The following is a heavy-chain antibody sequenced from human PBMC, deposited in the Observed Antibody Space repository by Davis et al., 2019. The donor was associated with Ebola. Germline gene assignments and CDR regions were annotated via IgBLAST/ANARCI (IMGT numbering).Heavy chain of an antibody. V-gene: IGHV3-33*01. CDR3: ARGQVYDFWSGYYAYYYGMDV. CDR1: GVTFSSYG. CDR2: TRYDGSNK. Sequence: PGGSLRLSCAASGVTFSSYGMNWVRQAPGKGLEWEAVTRYDGSNKSYADSVKGRFTISRDNSKNTLYLQMNSLRAEVTAVYYCARGQVYDFWSGYYAYYYGMDVCGQGTTVTVSS. J-gene: IGHJ6*02. D-gene: IGHD3-3*01.